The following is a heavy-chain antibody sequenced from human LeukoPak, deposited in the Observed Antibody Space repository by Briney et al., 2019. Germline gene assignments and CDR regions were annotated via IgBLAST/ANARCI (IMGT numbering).Heavy chain of an antibody. CDR3: ASQTFDYDTSGSNAFDI. CDR2: IFSSGAT. Sequence: RSSETLSLTCSVSGGSISGSYWSWIRQPAGKGLEWIGRIFSSGATNYNPSLKSRVTMSSDTSRNEVSLNLRSVTAADTAVYYCASQTFDYDTSGSNAFDIWGLGAMVTVSS. V-gene: IGHV4-4*07. CDR1: GGSISGSY. D-gene: IGHD3-22*01. J-gene: IGHJ3*02.